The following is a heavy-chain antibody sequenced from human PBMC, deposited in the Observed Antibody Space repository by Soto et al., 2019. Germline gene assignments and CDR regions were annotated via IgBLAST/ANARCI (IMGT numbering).Heavy chain of an antibody. CDR1: GYSFSSHY. D-gene: IGHD3-10*01. J-gene: IGHJ5*02. V-gene: IGHV1-46*01. CDR2: INPTGGST. CDR3: ERSWTDYGGTLDL. Sequence: QVQLVQSGAEVKKPGASVRVSCKASGYSFSSHYMHWVKQAPGQGLEWLGIINPTGGSTTYEQKFQGRVTLTADTETKTVYMELRSLRSADTARYYCERSWTDYGGTLDLWGQGTLVSVSA.